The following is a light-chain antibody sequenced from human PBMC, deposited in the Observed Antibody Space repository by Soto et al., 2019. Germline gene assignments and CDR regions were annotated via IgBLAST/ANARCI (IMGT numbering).Light chain of an antibody. CDR2: LGS. V-gene: IGKV2-28*01. CDR3: MQALQTPLFT. CDR1: QSLVHSWGYNY. J-gene: IGKJ3*01. Sequence: DSVMTQSTLSVPVTPGESASISYSSSQSLVHSWGYNYLEGYLQKTGQSPQLLIYLGSNRASGLPDRFSGSGSGTDFTLKISRVEAEDVGVYYCMQALQTPLFTFGPGTKVDIK.